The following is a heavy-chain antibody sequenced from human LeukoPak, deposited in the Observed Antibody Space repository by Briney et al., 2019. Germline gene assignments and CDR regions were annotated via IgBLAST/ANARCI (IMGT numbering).Heavy chain of an antibody. Sequence: GGSLRLSCTASGFTFGDYAMSWVRQAPGKGLEYVSAIGSNGGSTYYADSVRGRFTISRDNSKNTLYLQMSSLRAEDTAVYYCVKEEGTVTTEVDYWGQGTLVTVSS. CDR3: VKEEGTVTTEVDY. J-gene: IGHJ4*02. D-gene: IGHD4-11*01. CDR2: IGSNGGST. V-gene: IGHV3-64D*09. CDR1: GFTFGDYA.